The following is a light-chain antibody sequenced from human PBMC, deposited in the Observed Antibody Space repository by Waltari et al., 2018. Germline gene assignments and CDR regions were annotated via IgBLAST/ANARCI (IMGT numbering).Light chain of an antibody. CDR1: QSISSH. CDR3: QHGHTWPLS. V-gene: IGKV3-11*01. CDR2: DAS. J-gene: IGKJ4*01. Sequence: EIVLPQSPATLSLSPGERATLSCWASQSISSHIAWYPHKPGQAPRHLVYDASNRATGIPARFSGSGSGTDFTLTIGSLEPEDFAVYYCQHGHTWPLSFGGGTKVEI.